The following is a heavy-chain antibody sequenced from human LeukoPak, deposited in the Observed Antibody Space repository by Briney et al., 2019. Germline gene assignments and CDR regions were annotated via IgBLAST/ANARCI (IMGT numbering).Heavy chain of an antibody. V-gene: IGHV4-39*01. CDR1: GGSISSSSYY. J-gene: IGHJ4*02. Sequence: PSETLSLTCTVSGGSISSSSYYWGWIRQPPGKGLEWIGSIYYSGSTYYNPSLKSRVTISVDTSKNQFSLKLSSVTAADTAVYYCARGRKSSTSRYFDYWGQGTLVTVSS. CDR2: IYYSGST. CDR3: ARGRKSSTSRYFDY. D-gene: IGHD2-2*01.